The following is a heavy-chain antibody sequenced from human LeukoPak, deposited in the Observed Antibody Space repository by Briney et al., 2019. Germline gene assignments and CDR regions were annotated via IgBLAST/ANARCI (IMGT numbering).Heavy chain of an antibody. D-gene: IGHD3-10*01. CDR1: GGSISSSSYY. V-gene: IGHV4-61*01. Sequence: MPSETLPLTCTVSGGSISSSSYYWGWIRQPPGKGLEWIGYIYYSGSTNYNPSLKSRVTISVDTSKNQFSLKLSSVTAADTAVYYCARDSKRHYYGSVEGFDPWGQGTLVTVSS. CDR3: ARDSKRHYYGSVEGFDP. J-gene: IGHJ5*02. CDR2: IYYSGST.